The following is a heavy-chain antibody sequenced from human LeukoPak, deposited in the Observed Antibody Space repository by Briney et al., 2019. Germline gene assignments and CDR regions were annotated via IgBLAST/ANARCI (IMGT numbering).Heavy chain of an antibody. Sequence: GGSLRLSCAASGFTFSSYEMNWVRQAPGKGLEWLSYISSSSTTIYYADSVQGRFTISRDNAQNSLYLQMTSLTAEDTAVYYWARRRDYFDSWGQGTLVTVSS. V-gene: IGHV3-48*03. CDR1: GFTFSSYE. CDR2: ISSSSTTI. J-gene: IGHJ4*02. CDR3: ARRRDYFDS.